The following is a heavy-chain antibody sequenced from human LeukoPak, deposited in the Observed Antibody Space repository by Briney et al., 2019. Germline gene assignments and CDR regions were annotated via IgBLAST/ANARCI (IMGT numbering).Heavy chain of an antibody. Sequence: SETLSLTCAVSGGSISSGGYYWSWIRQHPGKGLEWIGYIYYSGSTYYNPSLKSRVTISVDTSKNQFSLKLSSVTAADTAVYYCAREVADYDSSGYYSSGDWFDPWGQGTLVTVSS. CDR3: AREVADYDSSGYYSSGDWFDP. J-gene: IGHJ5*02. V-gene: IGHV4-31*11. CDR1: GGSISSGGYY. CDR2: IYYSGST. D-gene: IGHD3-22*01.